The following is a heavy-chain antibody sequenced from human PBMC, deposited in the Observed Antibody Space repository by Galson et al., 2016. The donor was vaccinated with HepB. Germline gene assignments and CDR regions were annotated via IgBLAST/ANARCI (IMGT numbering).Heavy chain of an antibody. D-gene: IGHD3-10*01. CDR3: ARGGEFSGAFDI. Sequence: QSGAEVKKPGDSLQISCKGSGYSFTNSWIGWVRQMPGKGLEWMGIIYPGNSDTRYSPSFQGQVTISADKSISTAYLQWSSLKASDTALYYCARGGEFSGAFDIWGQGTMVTVSS. J-gene: IGHJ3*02. CDR2: IYPGNSDT. V-gene: IGHV5-51*01. CDR1: GYSFTNSW.